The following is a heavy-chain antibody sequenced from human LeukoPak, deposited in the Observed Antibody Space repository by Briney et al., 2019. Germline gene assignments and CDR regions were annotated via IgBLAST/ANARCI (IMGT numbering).Heavy chain of an antibody. V-gene: IGHV1-58*01. D-gene: IGHD3-16*01. CDR1: GFTSTNFA. J-gene: IGHJ4*02. CDR2: IIVGSGAT. CDR3: AADLSNPRMGASYLDS. Sequence: GASVKVSCKASGFTSTNFAVQWVRQARGQRLEWIGWIIVGSGATKCAQDFQERVTITRDLSTSTLYMELRSLTSGDTAVYYCAADLSNPRMGASYLDSWGQGTLVTVSS.